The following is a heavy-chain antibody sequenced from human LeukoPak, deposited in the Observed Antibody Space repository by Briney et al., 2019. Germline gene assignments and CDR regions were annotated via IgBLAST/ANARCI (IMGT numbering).Heavy chain of an antibody. J-gene: IGHJ4*02. CDR3: ARVRGYSGYDWEGLNY. Sequence: ASVKVSCMASGYTFTGYYMHWVRQAPGQGLEWMGWINPNSGGTNYAQKFQGRVTMTRDTSISTAYMELSRLRSDDTAVYYCARVRGYSGYDWEGLNYWGQGTLVTVSS. V-gene: IGHV1-2*02. CDR2: INPNSGGT. CDR1: GYTFTGYY. D-gene: IGHD5-12*01.